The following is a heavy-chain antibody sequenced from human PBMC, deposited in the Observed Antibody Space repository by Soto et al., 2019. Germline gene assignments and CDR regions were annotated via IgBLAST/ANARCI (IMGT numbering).Heavy chain of an antibody. CDR2: ISGCGKDT. D-gene: IGHD6-6*01. CDR3: ARVHLVAGSAFYCAMDV. Sequence: PGGSLTLSCVASGFDLTSSRMDCVRQAAGGGLEWVASISGCGKDTVYRHSVKGRFAISRDSAGTSLFLRMDSVKVEDTAVYHCARVHLVAGSAFYCAMDVWGPGTAVTVSS. CDR1: GFDLTSSR. V-gene: IGHV3-21*01. J-gene: IGHJ6*02.